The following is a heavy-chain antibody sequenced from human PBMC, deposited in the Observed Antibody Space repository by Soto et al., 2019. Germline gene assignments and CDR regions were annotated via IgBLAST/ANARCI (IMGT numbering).Heavy chain of an antibody. J-gene: IGHJ4*02. Sequence: ASVKVSCKAAGYSFTSYGISWVRQAPGQGLEWMGWISAYNRNANYAQNLRDRVTLTWDTSVNTAYMELSSLRSDDTALYYCARPPGYITDWYYFDSWGQGTLVTVSS. V-gene: IGHV1-18*04. CDR1: GYSFTSYG. D-gene: IGHD3-9*01. CDR2: ISAYNRNA. CDR3: ARPPGYITDWYYFDS.